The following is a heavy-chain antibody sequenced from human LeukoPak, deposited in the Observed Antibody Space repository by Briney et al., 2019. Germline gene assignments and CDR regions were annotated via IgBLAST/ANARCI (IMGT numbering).Heavy chain of an antibody. CDR2: INHDATEK. CDR1: GFTFSNYN. Sequence: GGSLRLSCAASGFTFSNYNMNWVRQAPGRGLEWVANINHDATEKYYVDSVKGRFTISRDNAKKSLYLQMNRLRADDTAVYHCARVRSAAAGPLDYWGQGTLVTVSS. V-gene: IGHV3-7*01. J-gene: IGHJ4*02. D-gene: IGHD6-13*01. CDR3: ARVRSAAAGPLDY.